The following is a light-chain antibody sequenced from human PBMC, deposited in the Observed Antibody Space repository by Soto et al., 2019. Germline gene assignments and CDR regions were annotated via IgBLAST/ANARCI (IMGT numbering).Light chain of an antibody. CDR2: DAS. CDR1: QDISNY. Sequence: DIQMTQSPSSLSASIGDRVTITCQASQDISNYLNWYQQKPGKAPKVLISDASYLETGVPSRFSGSGSGTDFTFTISSLQPEDIATYYCQQYDHIPPAITFGQGTRLEIK. CDR3: QQYDHIPPAIT. V-gene: IGKV1-33*01. J-gene: IGKJ5*01.